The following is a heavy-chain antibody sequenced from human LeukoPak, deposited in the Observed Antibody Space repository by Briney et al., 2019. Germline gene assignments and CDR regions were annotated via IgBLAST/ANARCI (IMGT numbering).Heavy chain of an antibody. CDR1: SGSLGSYY. D-gene: IGHD6-6*01. V-gene: IGHV4-4*07. Sequence: SETLSLTFTVSSGSLGSYYWNWLRQPAAKEREGIGHIYTSGSTNYNPSLKSRVTMSVDTSKNQFSLKLNSVTAADTAFYYCAREYSSSSGKALDYWGQGTLVTVSS. J-gene: IGHJ4*02. CDR2: IYTSGST. CDR3: AREYSSSSGKALDY.